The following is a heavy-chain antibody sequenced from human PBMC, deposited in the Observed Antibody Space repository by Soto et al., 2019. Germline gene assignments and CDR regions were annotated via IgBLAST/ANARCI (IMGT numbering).Heavy chain of an antibody. V-gene: IGHV4-4*08. CDR2: IYSSGST. J-gene: IGHJ3*02. CDR1: GVSMSTYY. CDR3: ARTPDI. Sequence: SETLSLTCTASGVSMSTYYWNWIRQAPGRGLEWIGYIYSSGSTNYNPSLKSRVAISIDTSKNQFSLKLSSVTAADTAVYYCARTPDIWGQGTMVTVSS.